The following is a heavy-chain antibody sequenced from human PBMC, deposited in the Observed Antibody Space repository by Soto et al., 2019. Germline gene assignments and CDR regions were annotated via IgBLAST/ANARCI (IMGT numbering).Heavy chain of an antibody. CDR3: AREPRYYYGMDV. CDR1: GGTFSSYA. Sequence: GASVKVSCKASGGTFSSYAISWVRQAPGQGLEWMGGIIPIFGTANYAQKFQGRVTITADESTSTAYMELSSLRSEDTAVYYCAREPRYYYGMDVWGQGTTVTVYS. V-gene: IGHV1-69*13. CDR2: IIPIFGTA. J-gene: IGHJ6*02.